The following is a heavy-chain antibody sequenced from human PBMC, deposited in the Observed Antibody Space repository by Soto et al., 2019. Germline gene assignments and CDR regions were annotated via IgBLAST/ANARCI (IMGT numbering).Heavy chain of an antibody. Sequence: QVQLQESGPGLVKPSQILSLTCTDSGGSVSSGDYYWSCIRQPPGKGLEWIGYIYYSGSTYYNPSLKRRVTISVDTSKNQFSLKLSSVTAADTAVYYCARDKAALDYWGQGTLVTVSS. D-gene: IGHD6-13*01. CDR2: IYYSGST. CDR1: GGSVSSGDYY. V-gene: IGHV4-30-4*01. CDR3: ARDKAALDY. J-gene: IGHJ4*02.